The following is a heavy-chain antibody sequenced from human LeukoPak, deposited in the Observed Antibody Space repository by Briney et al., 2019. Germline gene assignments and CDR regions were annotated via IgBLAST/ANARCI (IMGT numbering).Heavy chain of an antibody. CDR1: GYTFTSYY. CDR3: ARDLSLTSVTNSWFDP. CDR2: INPSGGST. D-gene: IGHD4-17*01. V-gene: IGHV1-46*01. J-gene: IGHJ5*02. Sequence: ASVTVSCKASGYTFTSYYMHWVRQAPGQGLEWMGIINPSGGSTSYAQKFQGRVTMTRDTSISTSYMEPSRLRSDDTAVYYCARDLSLTSVTNSWFDPWGQGTLVSVSA.